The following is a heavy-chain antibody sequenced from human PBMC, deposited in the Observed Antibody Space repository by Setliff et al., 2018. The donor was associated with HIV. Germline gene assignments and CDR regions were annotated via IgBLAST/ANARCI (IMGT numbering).Heavy chain of an antibody. J-gene: IGHJ5*02. V-gene: IGHV4-39*07. CDR2: IFYSGST. D-gene: IGHD3-10*01. CDR1: GASISSISYY. Sequence: PSETLSLTCSVSGASISSISYYWGWIRQPPGKGLEWIGSIFYSGSTFYNPSLKRRVTISADTSKNQFSLKMGSLTAADTAGYYCARGGGAGSYSRPSWFDPWGQGTLVTVSS. CDR3: ARGGGAGSYSRPSWFDP.